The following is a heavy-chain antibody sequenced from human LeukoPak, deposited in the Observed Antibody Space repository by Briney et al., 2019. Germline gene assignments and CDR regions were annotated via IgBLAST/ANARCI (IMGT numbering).Heavy chain of an antibody. V-gene: IGHV3-30*02. CDR2: IRYDGSNK. Sequence: GGSLRLSCAASGFTFSSYGMHWVRQAPGKGLEWVAFIRYDGSNKYYADSVKGRFTISRDNSKNTLYLQINSLRAEDTAVYYCARDPYSGSYGNYYYYFMDVWGKGTTVTISS. D-gene: IGHD1-26*01. CDR3: ARDPYSGSYGNYYYYFMDV. J-gene: IGHJ6*03. CDR1: GFTFSSYG.